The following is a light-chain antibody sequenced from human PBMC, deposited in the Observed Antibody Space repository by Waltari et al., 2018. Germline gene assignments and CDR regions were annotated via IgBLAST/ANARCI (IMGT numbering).Light chain of an antibody. Sequence: ETVLTQSPATLSLSPGERATLSCRASEDVSIYLAWYQQKPGQAPRLLIYDASNRATGIPARFSGSGSGTDFTLTISSLEPEDFALYYCQQSYRTPPYTFGQGTKVEIK. J-gene: IGKJ2*01. V-gene: IGKV3-11*01. CDR3: QQSYRTPPYT. CDR2: DAS. CDR1: EDVSIY.